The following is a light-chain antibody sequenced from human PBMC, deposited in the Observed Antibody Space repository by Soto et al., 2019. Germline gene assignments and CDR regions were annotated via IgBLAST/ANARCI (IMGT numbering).Light chain of an antibody. Sequence: DIVMTQSPLSLPVTPGEPASVSCRSSQSLLHSNGYNYLDWYQQRPGQAPRLLFYGASIRATAVPARFTASGSGTEFTLTISSLQSEDFAVYYCQQYNTWPRTFGQGTKVDIK. J-gene: IGKJ1*01. CDR3: QQYNTWPRT. V-gene: IGKV2-28*01. CDR2: GAS. CDR1: QSLLHSNGYNY.